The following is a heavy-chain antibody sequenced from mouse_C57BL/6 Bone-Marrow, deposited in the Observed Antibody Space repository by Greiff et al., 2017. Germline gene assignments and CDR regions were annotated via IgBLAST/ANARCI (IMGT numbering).Heavy chain of an antibody. CDR3: ARPFHYYGYFYY. V-gene: IGHV1-80*01. Sequence: QVQLQQSGAELVKPGASVKISCKASGYAFSSYWMNWVKQRPGKGLEWIGQIYPGDGDTNYNGKFKGKATLTADKSSSTAYMQLSSLTSEDSAVYFCARPFHYYGYFYYWGQGTTLTVSS. CDR2: IYPGDGDT. CDR1: GYAFSSYW. D-gene: IGHD1-2*01. J-gene: IGHJ2*01.